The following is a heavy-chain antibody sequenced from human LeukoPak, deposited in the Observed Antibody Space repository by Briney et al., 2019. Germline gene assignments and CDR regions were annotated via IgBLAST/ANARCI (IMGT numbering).Heavy chain of an antibody. Sequence: SETLSLTCTVSGGSISTYYWSWIRQPAGKGLEWIGRIDTSGSTSYNPSLKSRVTMSVDTSKNQFSLKLTSVTAADTAMYYCARAPSADLYFDCWGQGTLVTVSS. CDR1: GGSISTYY. CDR2: IDTSGST. V-gene: IGHV4-4*07. CDR3: ARAPSADLYFDC. J-gene: IGHJ4*02.